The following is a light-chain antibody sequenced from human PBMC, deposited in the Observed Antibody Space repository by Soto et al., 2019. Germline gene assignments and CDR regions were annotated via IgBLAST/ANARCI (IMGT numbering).Light chain of an antibody. CDR3: QQRSNWPPGT. V-gene: IGKV3-11*01. CDR1: QSVSSY. CDR2: DAS. J-gene: IGKJ4*01. Sequence: EIVLTQSPATLSLSPGERATLSCRASQSVSSYLAWYQQKPDQAPRLLIYDASNRATGIPARFSGSGSGTDFTLTISSLEPEDFAVYYCQQRSNWPPGTFGGGTKVEIK.